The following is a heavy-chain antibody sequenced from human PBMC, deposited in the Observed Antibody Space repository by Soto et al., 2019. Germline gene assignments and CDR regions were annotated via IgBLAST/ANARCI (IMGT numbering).Heavy chain of an antibody. D-gene: IGHD3-3*01. CDR2: IYYSGST. J-gene: IGHJ6*02. Sequence: SETQSLTSTVSGGYVGSGSYYWSWIRQPPGKGLEWIGYIYYSGSTNYNPSLKSRVTISVDTSKNQFSLKLSSVTAADTAVYYCARGFHYDFWSGYYTAYYYGMDVWGQGTTVTVSS. CDR3: ARGFHYDFWSGYYTAYYYGMDV. CDR1: GGYVGSGSYY. V-gene: IGHV4-61*01.